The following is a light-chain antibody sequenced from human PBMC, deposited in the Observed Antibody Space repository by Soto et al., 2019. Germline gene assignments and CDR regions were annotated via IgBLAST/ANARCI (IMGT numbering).Light chain of an antibody. CDR3: SSYTGSSTLVV. CDR2: DVS. Sequence: QSALTQPPSVSGSPGQSVSISCTGTSSDVGRYNHVSWYQQPPGTAPKLMIYDVSNRPSGVPDRFSGSKSGNTAPLTISGLXAXDXAEYYCSSYTGSSTLVVFGGGTKVTVL. CDR1: SSDVGRYNH. V-gene: IGLV2-18*02. J-gene: IGLJ2*01.